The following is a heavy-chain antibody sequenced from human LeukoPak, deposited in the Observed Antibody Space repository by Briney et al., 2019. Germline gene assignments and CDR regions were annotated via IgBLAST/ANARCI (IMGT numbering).Heavy chain of an antibody. CDR2: IGASGSGT. V-gene: IGHV3-23*01. D-gene: IGHD6-13*01. Sequence: GGSLRLSCAASGFDSGFDFNIYAMTWVRQAPGKGLEWVSTIGASGSGTDYADSVKGRFAISRDNSKNTLYLQMNSLRAEDTAFYYCAKGRGSWPCYFDYWGQGTLVTVSS. CDR1: GFDFNIYA. J-gene: IGHJ4*02. CDR3: AKGRGSWPCYFDY.